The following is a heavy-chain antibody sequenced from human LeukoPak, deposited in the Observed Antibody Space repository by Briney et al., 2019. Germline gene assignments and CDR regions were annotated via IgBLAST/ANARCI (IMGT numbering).Heavy chain of an antibody. D-gene: IGHD2-2*01. CDR1: GFTFSIHS. Sequence: GGSLRLSCAASGFTFSIHSMNWVRQAPGKGLEWISSITDSSSYIYYADSVKGRFTISRDDAQNSLFLQMDNLRAEDTAVYYCARAYHLGYCSSTSCHGFDFWGQGTLVTVS. V-gene: IGHV3-21*01. J-gene: IGHJ4*02. CDR2: ITDSSSYI. CDR3: ARAYHLGYCSSTSCHGFDF.